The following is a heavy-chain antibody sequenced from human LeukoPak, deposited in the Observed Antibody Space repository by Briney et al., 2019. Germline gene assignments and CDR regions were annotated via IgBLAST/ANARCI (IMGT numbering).Heavy chain of an antibody. D-gene: IGHD6-6*01. V-gene: IGHV3-30*18. CDR1: GFTFSSYG. CDR3: AKDGSDSSSRYFDY. J-gene: IGHJ4*02. Sequence: GRSQRLSCAASGFTFSSYGMHWVRQAPGKGLEWVAVIWYGGSNKYYADSVKGRFTISRDNSKNTLYLQMNSLRAEDTAVYYCAKDGSDSSSRYFDYWGQGTLVTVSS. CDR2: IWYGGSNK.